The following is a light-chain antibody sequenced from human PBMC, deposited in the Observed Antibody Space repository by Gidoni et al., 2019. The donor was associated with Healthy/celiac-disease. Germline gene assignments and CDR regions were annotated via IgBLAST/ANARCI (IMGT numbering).Light chain of an antibody. CDR1: QSISSW. Sequence: DIQMTQSPSTLSASVGDRVTITCRASQSISSWLAWYQQKPGKAPKLLIYDASSLESGVPSRFSGSGSGTEFTLTISSLQPDDFATYYCQQYNSYGTFXQXTKVEIK. CDR3: QQYNSYGT. J-gene: IGKJ1*01. CDR2: DAS. V-gene: IGKV1-5*01.